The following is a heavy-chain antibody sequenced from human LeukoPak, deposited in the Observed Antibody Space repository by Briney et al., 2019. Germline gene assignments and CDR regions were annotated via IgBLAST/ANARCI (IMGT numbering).Heavy chain of an antibody. CDR3: AAFGGGDYDIFDY. V-gene: IGHV1-58*02. Sequence: GASVKVSCKASGFTLTSSAMQWVRQARGQRLEWIGWIVVGSGNTNYAQKFQERVTITRDMSTSTAYMELSSLRSEDTAVYYCAAFGGGDYDIFDYWGQGTLVTVSS. CDR1: GFTLTSSA. J-gene: IGHJ4*02. CDR2: IVVGSGNT. D-gene: IGHD3-9*01.